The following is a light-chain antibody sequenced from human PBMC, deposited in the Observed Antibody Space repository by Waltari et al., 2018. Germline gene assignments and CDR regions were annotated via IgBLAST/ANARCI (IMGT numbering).Light chain of an antibody. CDR1: RSDVGGYNY. CDR3: SSYTSSSPVV. Sequence: QSALTQPASVSESPGQSITISCTGTRSDVGGYNYVSWYQQHPGKAPKLMIYDVNKRPSGVSNRFSGSKSGNTASLTISGLQAEDEADYYCSSYTSSSPVVFGGGTKLTVL. V-gene: IGLV2-14*01. CDR2: DVN. J-gene: IGLJ2*01.